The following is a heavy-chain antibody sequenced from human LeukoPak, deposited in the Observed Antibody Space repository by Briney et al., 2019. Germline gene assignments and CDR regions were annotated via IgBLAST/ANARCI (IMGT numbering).Heavy chain of an antibody. D-gene: IGHD3-22*01. CDR3: AKAPPYYSDSSGYFQH. Sequence: GRSLRLSCAASGFTFDDSAMHWVRQVPRKGLEWVSGISWNSGIIDYADSVKGRFTISRDNAKNSLYLQMNNLRPDDTAFYYCAKAPPYYSDSSGYFQHWGQGTLVTVSS. V-gene: IGHV3-9*01. J-gene: IGHJ1*01. CDR1: GFTFDDSA. CDR2: ISWNSGII.